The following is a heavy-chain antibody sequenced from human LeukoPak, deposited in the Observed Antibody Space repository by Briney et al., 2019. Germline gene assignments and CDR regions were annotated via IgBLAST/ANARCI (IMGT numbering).Heavy chain of an antibody. CDR2: ISSSSSYI. CDR3: AMLPTYYYDSSGYYDY. J-gene: IGHJ4*02. D-gene: IGHD3-22*01. CDR1: GFTFSSYS. V-gene: IGHV3-21*01. Sequence: GGSLRLSCAASGFTFSSYSMNWVRQAPGKGLEWVSSISSSSSYIYYADSVKGRFTISRDNAKNSLYLQMNSLRAEDTAVYYCAMLPTYYYDSSGYYDYWGQGTLVTVSS.